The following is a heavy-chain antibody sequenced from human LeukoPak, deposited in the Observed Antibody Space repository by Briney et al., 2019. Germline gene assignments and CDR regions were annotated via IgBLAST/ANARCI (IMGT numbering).Heavy chain of an antibody. Sequence: GGSLRLSCAASGFTFSSYWMSWVRQAPGKGLEWVANIKQDGSEKYYVDSVKGRFTISRDNAKNSLYLQMNSLRAEDTAVYHCARMYSSGWYPGYYFDYWGQGTLATVSS. CDR3: ARMYSSGWYPGYYFDY. D-gene: IGHD6-19*01. CDR1: GFTFSSYW. J-gene: IGHJ4*02. CDR2: IKQDGSEK. V-gene: IGHV3-7*01.